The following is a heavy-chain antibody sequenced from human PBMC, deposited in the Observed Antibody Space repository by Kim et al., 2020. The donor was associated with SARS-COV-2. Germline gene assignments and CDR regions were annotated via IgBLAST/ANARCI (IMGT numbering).Heavy chain of an antibody. J-gene: IGHJ6*02. CDR1: GYTFTSYG. Sequence: ASVKVSCKASGYTFTSYGISWVRQAPGQGLEWMGWISAYNGNTNYAQKLQGRVTMTTDTSTSTAYMELRSLRSDDTAVYYCARDLSSSGWCLYYYYYGMDVWGQGTTVTVSS. CDR2: ISAYNGNT. CDR3: ARDLSSSGWCLYYYYYGMDV. D-gene: IGHD6-19*01. V-gene: IGHV1-18*04.